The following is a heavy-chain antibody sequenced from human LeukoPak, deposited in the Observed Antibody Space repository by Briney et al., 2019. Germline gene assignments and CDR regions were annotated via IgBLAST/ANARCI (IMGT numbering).Heavy chain of an antibody. CDR3: ARLGDTASYYYYMDV. Sequence: SETLSLTCTVSGGSISTYFWSWIRQPPGKGLEWIGSIYYSGSTYYNPSLKSRVTISVDTSKNQFSLKLSSVTAADTAVYYCARLGDTASYYYYMDVWGKGTTVTISS. V-gene: IGHV4-59*05. CDR2: IYYSGST. J-gene: IGHJ6*03. CDR1: GGSISTYF. D-gene: IGHD5-18*01.